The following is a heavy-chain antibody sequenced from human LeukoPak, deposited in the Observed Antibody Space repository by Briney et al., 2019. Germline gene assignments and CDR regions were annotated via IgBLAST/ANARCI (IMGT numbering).Heavy chain of an antibody. J-gene: IGHJ6*02. D-gene: IGHD3-3*01. CDR3: ARNVLRVVDYYYYGMDV. V-gene: IGHV3-33*01. Sequence: GGSLRLSCAASGFTFSSYGMHWVRQAPGKGLEWVAAIWYDGSNKYYADSVKGRFTISRDNSKNTLYLQMNSLRAEDTAVYYCARNVLRVVDYYYYGMDVWGQGTTVTVSS. CDR2: IWYDGSNK. CDR1: GFTFSSYG.